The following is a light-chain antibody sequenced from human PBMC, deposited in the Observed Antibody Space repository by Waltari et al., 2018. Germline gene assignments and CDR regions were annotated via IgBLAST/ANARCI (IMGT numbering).Light chain of an antibody. CDR1: QSVGRT. V-gene: IGKV3-20*01. CDR2: DAS. J-gene: IGKJ1*01. Sequence: EIVLTQSPASLSLSPGDRATLPCRASQSVGRTLALYQQRPGQAPRLLIYDASTRATGIPDRFSGSGSGTDFSLTISRLEPEDFAVYYCQKYGTRPATFGQGTKVEVK. CDR3: QKYGTRPAT.